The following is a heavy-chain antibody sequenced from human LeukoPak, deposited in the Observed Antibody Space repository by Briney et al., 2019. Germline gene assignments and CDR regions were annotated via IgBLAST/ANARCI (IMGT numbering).Heavy chain of an antibody. Sequence: PGGSLRLSCAVSGFTLSTYTMNWVRQAPGKGLEWISYIDSSSGAIYSADSVKGRFTISRDIAKNSLYLQMSSLRADDTAIYYCARAGELRYMDVWGKGTAVTVSS. J-gene: IGHJ6*03. CDR3: ARAGELRYMDV. CDR1: GFTLSTYT. D-gene: IGHD3-16*01. V-gene: IGHV3-48*01. CDR2: IDSSSGAI.